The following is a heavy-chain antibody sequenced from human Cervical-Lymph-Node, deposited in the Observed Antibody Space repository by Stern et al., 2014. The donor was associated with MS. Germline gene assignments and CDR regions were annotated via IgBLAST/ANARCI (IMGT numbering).Heavy chain of an antibody. Sequence: VKLEESGPAVKKPGASVKVSCKVSGSTLTDFFMHWVRNPPGKGLEWMGGFDPEDGETIYAQKFQGRVTMTEDTSTDTAYMELSSLRSDDTAVYYCATDYNYWGQGTLVTVSS. J-gene: IGHJ4*02. CDR2: FDPEDGET. V-gene: IGHV1-24*01. D-gene: IGHD3-10*01. CDR3: ATDYNY. CDR1: GSTLTDFF.